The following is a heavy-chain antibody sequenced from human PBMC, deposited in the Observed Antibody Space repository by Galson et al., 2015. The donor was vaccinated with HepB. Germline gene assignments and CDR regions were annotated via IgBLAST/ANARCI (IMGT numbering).Heavy chain of an antibody. CDR1: GYTFTGYY. Sequence: SVKVSCKASGYTFTGYYMHWVRQAPGQGLEWMGWINPNSGGTNYAQKFQGRVTMTRDTSISTAYMELSRLRSDDTAVYYCARDVGLITMIAEGYFDYWGQGTLVTVSS. CDR3: ARDVGLITMIAEGYFDY. J-gene: IGHJ4*02. D-gene: IGHD3-22*01. V-gene: IGHV1-2*02. CDR2: INPNSGGT.